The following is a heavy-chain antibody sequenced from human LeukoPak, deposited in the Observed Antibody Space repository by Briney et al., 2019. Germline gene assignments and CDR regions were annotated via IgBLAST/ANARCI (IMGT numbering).Heavy chain of an antibody. J-gene: IGHJ4*02. CDR3: ARRYCSSTSCYYDY. CDR2: IYYSGST. CDR1: GGSISSGSYY. V-gene: IGHV4-61*01. D-gene: IGHD2-2*01. Sequence: SETLSLTCTVSGGSISSGSYYWSWIRQSPGKGLEWIGYIYYSGSTNYNPSLKSRVSISVDTSKNQFSLKLSSVTAADTAVYYCARRYCSSTSCYYDYWGQGTLVTVSS.